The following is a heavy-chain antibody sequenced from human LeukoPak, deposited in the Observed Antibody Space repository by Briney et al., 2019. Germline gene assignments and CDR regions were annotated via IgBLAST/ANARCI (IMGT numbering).Heavy chain of an antibody. CDR2: ISYIGST. D-gene: IGHD4-17*01. J-gene: IGHJ3*02. Sequence: SETLSLTCTVSGGSISDYSWTWIRQPPGKGLDWIGNISYIGSTNYSPSLKSRVTISIDTSKSQFSLKLSSVTAADTAVYYCATGDDYGDSRGAFDIWGQGTMVTVSS. V-gene: IGHV4-59*01. CDR1: GGSISDYS. CDR3: ATGDDYGDSRGAFDI.